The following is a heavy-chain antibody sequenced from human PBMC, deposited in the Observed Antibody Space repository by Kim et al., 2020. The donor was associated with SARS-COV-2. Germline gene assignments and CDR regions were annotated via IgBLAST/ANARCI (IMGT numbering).Heavy chain of an antibody. V-gene: IGHV3-33*01. CDR3: ARGYDFWSGYYPYYFDY. J-gene: IGHJ4*02. CDR1: GFTFSSYG. Sequence: GGSLRLSCAASGFTFSSYGMHWVRQAPGKGLEWVAVIWYDGSNKYYADSVKGRFTISRDNSKNTLYLQMNSLRAEDTAVYYCARGYDFWSGYYPYYFDYWGQGTLVTVSS. CDR2: IWYDGSNK. D-gene: IGHD3-3*01.